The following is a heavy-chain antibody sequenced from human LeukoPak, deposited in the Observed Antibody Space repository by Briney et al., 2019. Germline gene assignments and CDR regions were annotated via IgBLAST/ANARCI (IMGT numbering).Heavy chain of an antibody. CDR2: IYYSGST. CDR1: GGSISSYY. CDR3: ARVRDAPFDAFDI. V-gene: IGHV4-59*01. J-gene: IGHJ3*02. D-gene: IGHD3-10*01. Sequence: SETLSLTCTVSGGSISSYYWSWIRQPPGKGLEWIGYIYYSGSTNYNPSLKSRVTISVDTSKNQFSLKLSSVTAADTAVYYCARVRDAPFDAFDIWGQGTLVTVSS.